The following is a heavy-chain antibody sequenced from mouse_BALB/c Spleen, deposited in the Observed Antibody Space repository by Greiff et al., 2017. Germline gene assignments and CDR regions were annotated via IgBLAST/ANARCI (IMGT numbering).Heavy chain of an antibody. D-gene: IGHD2-1*01. Sequence: VQLQQSGTVLARPGASVKMSCKASGYSFTSYWMHWVNQRPGQGLEWIGAIYPGNSDTSYNQKFKGKAKLTAVTSASTAYMELSSLTNEDSAVYYCTRGRDYGNSFAYWGQGTLVTVSA. CDR3: TRGRDYGNSFAY. J-gene: IGHJ3*01. CDR1: GYSFTSYW. CDR2: IYPGNSDT. V-gene: IGHV1-5*01.